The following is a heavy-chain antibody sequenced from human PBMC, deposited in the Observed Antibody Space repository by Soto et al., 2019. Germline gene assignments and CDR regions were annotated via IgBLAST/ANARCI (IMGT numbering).Heavy chain of an antibody. V-gene: IGHV1-69*08. Sequence: QVQLVQSGAEVKKPGSSVKVSCKASGGTFSSYTISWVRQAPGQGLEWMGRIIPILGIANYAQKLQGRVTXXAXKTXRTSYMELSSLTSEDTAEYYCARDTPRIAAAGFDYWGQGTLVTVSS. CDR1: GGTFSSYT. J-gene: IGHJ4*02. D-gene: IGHD6-13*01. CDR2: IIPILGIA. CDR3: ARDTPRIAAAGFDY.